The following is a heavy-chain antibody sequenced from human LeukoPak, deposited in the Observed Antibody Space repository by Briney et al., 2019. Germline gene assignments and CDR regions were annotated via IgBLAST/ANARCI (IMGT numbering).Heavy chain of an antibody. Sequence: SVKVSCKASGYTFTSYGISWVRQAPGQGLEWMGGIIPIFGTANYAQKFQGRVTITADESASTAYMELSGLRSEDTAVYYCARDDRYSGSYYVFDYWGQGTLVTVSS. D-gene: IGHD1-26*01. CDR1: GYTFTSYG. V-gene: IGHV1-69*13. J-gene: IGHJ4*02. CDR3: ARDDRYSGSYYVFDY. CDR2: IIPIFGTA.